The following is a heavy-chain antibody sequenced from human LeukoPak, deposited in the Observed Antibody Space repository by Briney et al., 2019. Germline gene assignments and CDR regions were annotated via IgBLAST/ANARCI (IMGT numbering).Heavy chain of an antibody. CDR2: IDPSDSYT. CDR1: GYSFTSYW. J-gene: IGHJ4*02. V-gene: IGHV5-10-1*01. CDR3: ARGYYFDY. Sequence: GESLKISCKGSGYSFTSYWISWVRQMPGKGLEWMGKIDPSDSYTNYSPSFQGHVTISADKSISTASPQWSSLKASDTAIYYCARGYYFDYWGQGTLVTVSS.